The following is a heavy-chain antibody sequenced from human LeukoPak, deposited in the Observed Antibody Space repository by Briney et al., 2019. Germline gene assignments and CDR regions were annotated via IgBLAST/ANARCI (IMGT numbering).Heavy chain of an antibody. J-gene: IGHJ4*02. D-gene: IGHD4-17*01. V-gene: IGHV1-69*02. CDR2: IIPILGIA. CDR3: ATQGTVTTADY. Sequence: SVKVSCKASGGTFSSYTIRWVRQAPGQGLEWMGRIIPILGIANYAQKFQGRVTITADKSTSTAYMELSSLRFEDTAVYYCATQGTVTTADYWGQGTLVTVSS. CDR1: GGTFSSYT.